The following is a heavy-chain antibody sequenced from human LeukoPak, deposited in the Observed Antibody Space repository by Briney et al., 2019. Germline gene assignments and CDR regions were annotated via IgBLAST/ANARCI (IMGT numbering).Heavy chain of an antibody. V-gene: IGHV1-46*01. CDR2: INPSSGST. J-gene: IGHJ4*02. CDR3: ARMGEQQSFDY. D-gene: IGHD3-16*01. CDR1: GYTFTSYY. Sequence: ASVKVSCKATGYTFTSYYMHWVRQAPGQGLDWMAIINPSSGSTSYAQQFQGRVTMTRDTSTSTVHMELSSLRSDDTAVYYCARMGEQQSFDYWGQGTLVTVSS.